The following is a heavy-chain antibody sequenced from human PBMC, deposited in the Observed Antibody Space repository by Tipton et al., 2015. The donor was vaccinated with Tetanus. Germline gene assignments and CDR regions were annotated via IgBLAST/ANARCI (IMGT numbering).Heavy chain of an antibody. CDR1: GFFFSDYY. CDR2: ISSSGKTI. D-gene: IGHD3-22*01. J-gene: IGHJ4*02. V-gene: IGHV3-11*01. Sequence: SLRLSCAASGFFFSDYYMSRIRQTPGKGLEWVSYISSSGKTINYADSVKGRFTISRDNSKNTLYLQMNSLRAEDRAIYYCAKAKGAESSGDYSVYFDYWGQGTLVTVSS. CDR3: AKAKGAESSGDYSVYFDY.